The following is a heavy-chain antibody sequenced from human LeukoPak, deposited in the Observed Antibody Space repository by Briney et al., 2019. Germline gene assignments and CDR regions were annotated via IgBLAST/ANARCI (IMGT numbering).Heavy chain of an antibody. D-gene: IGHD4-17*01. V-gene: IGHV3-48*04. J-gene: IGHJ4*02. CDR2: ISSSGNTI. CDR1: GFTFSSYW. Sequence: GGSLRLSCAASGFTFSSYWMSWVRQAPGKGLEWVSYISSSGNTIYYADSVRGRFTVSRDSAKNSLFLQMNGLRAEDTAIYYCARERIYGDYFDYWGQGALVTVSS. CDR3: ARERIYGDYFDY.